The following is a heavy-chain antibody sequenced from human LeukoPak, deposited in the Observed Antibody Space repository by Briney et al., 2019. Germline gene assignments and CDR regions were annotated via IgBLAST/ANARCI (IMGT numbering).Heavy chain of an antibody. CDR1: GGTFSSYA. J-gene: IGHJ6*02. V-gene: IGHV1-69*13. D-gene: IGHD3-9*01. Sequence: SVNVSCKASGGTFSSYAISWVRQAPGQGLEWMGGIIPIFGTANYAQKFQGRVTITADESTSTAYMELSSLRSEDTAVYYCARGSITIYGGDYYYYGMDVWGQGTTVTVSS. CDR3: ARGSITIYGGDYYYYGMDV. CDR2: IIPIFGTA.